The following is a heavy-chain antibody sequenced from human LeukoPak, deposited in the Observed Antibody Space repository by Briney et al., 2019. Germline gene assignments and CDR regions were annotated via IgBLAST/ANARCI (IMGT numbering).Heavy chain of an antibody. V-gene: IGHV4-59*01. Sequence: SETLSLTCTVSGGSISSYYWSWIRQPPGKGLEWIGYIYYSGSINYNPSLKSRVTISVDTSKNQFSLKLSSVTAADTAVYYCARGPYCSSTNCVPWGWFDPWGQGTLVTVSS. CDR3: ARGPYCSSTNCVPWGWFDP. J-gene: IGHJ5*02. CDR2: IYYSGSI. D-gene: IGHD2-2*01. CDR1: GGSISSYY.